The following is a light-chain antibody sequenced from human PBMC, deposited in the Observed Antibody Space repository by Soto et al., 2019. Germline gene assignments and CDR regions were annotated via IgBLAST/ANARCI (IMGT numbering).Light chain of an antibody. V-gene: IGKV3-15*01. CDR2: GAS. CDR3: QQYNNWAPGWT. Sequence: EIGMMQSPAILSVAPGERATLSCRASQSVSRNLAWYQQKSGQAPRLLIYGASTRATGIPARFSGSGSGKDFTLTISSVQSEDFAVYYCQQYNNWAPGWTLGQGTKVEIK. J-gene: IGKJ1*01. CDR1: QSVSRN.